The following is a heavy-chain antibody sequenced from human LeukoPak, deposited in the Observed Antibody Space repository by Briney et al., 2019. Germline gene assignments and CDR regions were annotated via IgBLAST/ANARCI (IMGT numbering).Heavy chain of an antibody. CDR3: ARGHDYGDLPLDY. Sequence: PGGSLRLSCAASGFTVSSNYMSWVRQAPGKGLEWVSVIYSGGSTYYADSVKGRFTISRDNSKNTLYLQMNSLRAEDTAVYYCARGHDYGDLPLDYWGQGTLVTVSS. V-gene: IGHV3-53*01. J-gene: IGHJ4*02. CDR1: GFTVSSNY. D-gene: IGHD4-17*01. CDR2: IYSGGST.